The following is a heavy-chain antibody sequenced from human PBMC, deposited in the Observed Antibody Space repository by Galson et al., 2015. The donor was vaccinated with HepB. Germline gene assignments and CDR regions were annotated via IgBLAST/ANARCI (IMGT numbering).Heavy chain of an antibody. V-gene: IGHV3-30*18. CDR3: AKETGPTYCSGTSCQGWFDP. CDR2: ISYDGSNK. CDR1: GFTFSSYG. J-gene: IGHJ5*02. Sequence: SLRLSCAASGFTFSSYGMHWVRQAPGKGLEWVAVISYDGSNKYYADSVKGRFIISRDNSKNTLFLQMNSLRAEDTAVYYCAKETGPTYCSGTSCQGWFDPWGQGTLVTVSS. D-gene: IGHD2-2*01.